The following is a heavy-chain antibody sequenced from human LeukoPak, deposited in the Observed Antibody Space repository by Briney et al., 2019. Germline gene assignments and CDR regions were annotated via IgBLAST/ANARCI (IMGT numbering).Heavy chain of an antibody. J-gene: IGHJ4*02. Sequence: PSETLSLTCTVSGGSINNYYWSWIRQPPGKGLEWIGFIHYTGSTNYNPSLKSRVTISVDTSKNQFSLKLSSVTAADTAVYYCARDRGITGSFDYWGQGTLVTVSS. CDR2: IHYTGST. D-gene: IGHD1-14*01. CDR1: GGSINNYY. V-gene: IGHV4-59*01. CDR3: ARDRGITGSFDY.